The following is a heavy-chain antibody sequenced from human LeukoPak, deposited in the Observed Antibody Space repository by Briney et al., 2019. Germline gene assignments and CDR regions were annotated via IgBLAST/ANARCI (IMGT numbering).Heavy chain of an antibody. J-gene: IGHJ4*02. CDR3: ARHLCDSTGYCPLDY. V-gene: IGHV4-59*08. CDR2: ISYGGST. CDR1: GGSMSNSY. Sequence: SETLSLTCTVSGGSMSNSYWSWIRQPPGKGLEWIGYISYGGSTNYKPSLKTRVIISVDTSKNQFSLKLTSVTVADTAIYYCARHLCDSTGYCPLDYWGQGTLVTVSS. D-gene: IGHD3-22*01.